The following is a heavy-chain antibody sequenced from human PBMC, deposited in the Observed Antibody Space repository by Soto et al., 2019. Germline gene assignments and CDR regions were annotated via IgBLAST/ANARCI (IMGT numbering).Heavy chain of an antibody. V-gene: IGHV3-23*01. CDR1: GFTFSNYA. Sequence: QTGGSLRLSCAASGFTFSNYAMSWVRQAPGKGLQWVSSISASGGGTYYADSVKGRFTISRDNSKNTLYLQMNSLRAEDTALYYCAKDAWSGYYKGGLDPWGQGTLVTVSS. D-gene: IGHD3-3*01. J-gene: IGHJ5*02. CDR3: AKDAWSGYYKGGLDP. CDR2: ISASGGGT.